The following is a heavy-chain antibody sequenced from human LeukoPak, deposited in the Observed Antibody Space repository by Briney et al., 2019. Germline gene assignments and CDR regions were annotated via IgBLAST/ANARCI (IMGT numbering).Heavy chain of an antibody. V-gene: IGHV3-73*01. CDR1: GFTFSGSA. CDR2: IRSKANSYAT. Sequence: PGGSLRLSCAASGFTFSGSAMHWVRQASGKGLEWVGRIRSKANSYATAYAASVKGRFTISRDDSKNTAYLQMNSLKTEDTAVYYCTRLKYYDSSGYDEDAFDIWGQGTMVTVSS. J-gene: IGHJ3*02. CDR3: TRLKYYDSSGYDEDAFDI. D-gene: IGHD3-22*01.